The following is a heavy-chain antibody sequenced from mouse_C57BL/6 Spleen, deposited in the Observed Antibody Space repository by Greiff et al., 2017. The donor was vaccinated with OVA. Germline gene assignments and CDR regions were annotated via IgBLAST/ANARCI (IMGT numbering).Heavy chain of an antibody. CDR1: GFTFSDYY. Sequence: EVQLVESEGGLVQPGSSMKLSCTASGFTFSDYYMAWVRQVPEKGLEWVANINYDGSSTYYLDSLKSRFIISRDNAKNILYLQMSSLKSEDTATYYCAREGDYYGSYWYFDVWGTGTTVTVSS. V-gene: IGHV5-16*01. CDR3: AREGDYYGSYWYFDV. D-gene: IGHD1-1*01. CDR2: INYDGSST. J-gene: IGHJ1*03.